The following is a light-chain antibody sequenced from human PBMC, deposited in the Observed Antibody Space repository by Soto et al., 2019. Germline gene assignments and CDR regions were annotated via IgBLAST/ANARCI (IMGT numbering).Light chain of an antibody. J-gene: IGLJ2*01. CDR2: SNN. Sequence: QSALTQPPSASGTPGQRVTISCSGSSSNIGSNTVNWYQQLPGTAPKLLIYSNNQWPSGVPDRFSGSKSGTSASLAISGLXXXXXXXXXCAAWDVSLNGVVFGGGTKLTV. V-gene: IGLV1-44*01. CDR3: AAWDVSLNGVV. CDR1: SSNIGSNT.